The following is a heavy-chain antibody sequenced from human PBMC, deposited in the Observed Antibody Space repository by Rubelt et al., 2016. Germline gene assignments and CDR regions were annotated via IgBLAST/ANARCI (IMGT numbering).Heavy chain of an antibody. D-gene: IGHD3-3*01. Sequence: EVQLVESGGGLVQPGGSLRLSCAASGFTLSTYSMNWVRQAPGKGLEWVSYISSSSITIYYADSVKGRFTISRDNAKNSLYLQMNGLGDEDTAVYYCARSDITIFEVVKNWGQGTLVTVSS. J-gene: IGHJ4*02. V-gene: IGHV3-48*02. CDR1: GFTLSTYS. CDR2: ISSSSITI. CDR3: ARSDITIFEVVKN.